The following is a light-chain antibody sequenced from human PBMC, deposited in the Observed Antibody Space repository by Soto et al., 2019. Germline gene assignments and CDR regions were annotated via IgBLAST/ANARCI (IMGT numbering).Light chain of an antibody. CDR1: QDIRNV. CDR2: DAS. CDR3: QQYENYWT. Sequence: DIHITHSPTSLSSSVLYIVTISCRASQDIRNVLGWYQQKPGNAPRRLIYDASNLESGVPSRFSGSGSGTEFTLTISNLQPDDFATYYCQQYENYWTFGQGTKVDIK. V-gene: IGKV1-17*02. J-gene: IGKJ1*01.